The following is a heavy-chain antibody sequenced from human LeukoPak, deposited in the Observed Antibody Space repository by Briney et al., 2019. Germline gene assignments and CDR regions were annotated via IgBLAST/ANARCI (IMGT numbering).Heavy chain of an antibody. D-gene: IGHD2-15*01. J-gene: IGHJ4*02. CDR3: AKVQGSIVVVVAATLYYFDY. Sequence: PGGSLRLSCAASGFTFSSYAMSWVRQAPGKGLEWVSAISGSGGSTYYAVSVKGRFTISRDNSKNTLYLQMNSLRAEDTAVYYCAKVQGSIVVVVAATLYYFDYWGQGTLVTVSS. CDR2: ISGSGGST. CDR1: GFTFSSYA. V-gene: IGHV3-23*01.